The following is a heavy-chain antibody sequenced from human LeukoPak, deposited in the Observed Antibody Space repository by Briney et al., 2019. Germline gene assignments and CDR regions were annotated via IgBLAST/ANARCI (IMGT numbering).Heavy chain of an antibody. Sequence: SETLSLTCTVSGGSISSYYWSWIRQPPGKGLEWIGYIYYSGSTNYNPSLKSRVTISVDTSKNQFSLKLSSVTAADTAVYYCASPSGYSGSSGAFDIWGQGTMVTVSS. CDR1: GGSISSYY. CDR3: ASPSGYSGSSGAFDI. D-gene: IGHD1-26*01. J-gene: IGHJ3*02. CDR2: IYYSGST. V-gene: IGHV4-59*08.